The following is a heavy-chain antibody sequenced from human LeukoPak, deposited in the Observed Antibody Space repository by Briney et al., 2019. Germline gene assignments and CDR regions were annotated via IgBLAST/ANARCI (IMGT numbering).Heavy chain of an antibody. V-gene: IGHV3-21*01. CDR1: GFTFDDYG. J-gene: IGHJ4*02. CDR3: ARGGYYYDSSGYYHPAMGFDY. Sequence: PGGSLRLSCAASGFTFDDYGMSWVRQAPGKGLEWVSSISSSSSYIYYADSVKGRFTISRDNAKNSLYLQMNSLRAEDTAVYYCARGGYYYDSSGYYHPAMGFDYWGQGTLVTVSS. CDR2: ISSSSSYI. D-gene: IGHD3-22*01.